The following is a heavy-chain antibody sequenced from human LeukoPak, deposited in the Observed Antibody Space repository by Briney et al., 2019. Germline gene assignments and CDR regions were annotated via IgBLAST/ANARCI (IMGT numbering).Heavy chain of an antibody. CDR1: GGSISSCGHY. CDR2: IYDGGST. V-gene: IGHV4-31*03. Sequence: PSQTLSLTCTVSGGSISSCGHYWSWVRQHPGKGLEWIGYIYDGGSTYYKPSLQSRVTIAVDTSKNQFSLKLSSVTAADTAVYYCARASPHDYGDYRLDNWGQGTLVTVSS. J-gene: IGHJ4*02. D-gene: IGHD4-17*01. CDR3: ARASPHDYGDYRLDN.